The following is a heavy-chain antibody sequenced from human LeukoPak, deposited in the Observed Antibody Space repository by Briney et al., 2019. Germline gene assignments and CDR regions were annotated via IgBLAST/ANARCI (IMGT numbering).Heavy chain of an antibody. J-gene: IGHJ4*02. Sequence: GGSLRLSCAASGFTFSSSWVGWARQAPGKGLGWVANIKEDGSWKHYAVSVQGRFTISRDNAKSSLYLQMNSLRAEDTGVYYCARDRGWYHADSWGQGTLVTVSS. D-gene: IGHD6-19*01. CDR3: ARDRGWYHADS. CDR2: IKEDGSWK. V-gene: IGHV3-7*01. CDR1: GFTFSSSW.